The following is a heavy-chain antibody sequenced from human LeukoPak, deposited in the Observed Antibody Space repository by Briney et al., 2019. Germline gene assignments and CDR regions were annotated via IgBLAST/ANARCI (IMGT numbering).Heavy chain of an antibody. CDR2: IIPIFGTA. D-gene: IGHD6-6*01. J-gene: IGHJ6*03. V-gene: IGHV1-69*05. CDR3: AGQQLVLYYMDV. CDR1: GGTFSSYA. Sequence: SSVKVSCKASGGTFSSYAISWVRQAPGQGLEWMGGIIPIFGTANYAQKFQGRVTITTDESTSTAYMELSSLRSEDTAVYYCAGQQLVLYYMDVWGKGTTVTVSS.